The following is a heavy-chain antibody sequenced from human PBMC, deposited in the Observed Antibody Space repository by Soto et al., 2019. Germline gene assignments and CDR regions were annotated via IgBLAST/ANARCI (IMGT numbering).Heavy chain of an antibody. J-gene: IGHJ6*04. CDR2: LYYSGRT. Sequence: QVQLQESGPGLVKPSQTLSLTCTVSGGSISSGGYYWSWIRQHPGKGLEWIGYLYYSGRTYYNPSLKSRVTLSVDTSKNQFSLKLSSVTAADTAVYYCAREYYDYVWGSSPPRYYYYGMDVWGKGTTVTVSS. V-gene: IGHV4-31*03. CDR1: GGSISSGGYY. D-gene: IGHD3-16*01. CDR3: AREYYDYVWGSSPPRYYYYGMDV.